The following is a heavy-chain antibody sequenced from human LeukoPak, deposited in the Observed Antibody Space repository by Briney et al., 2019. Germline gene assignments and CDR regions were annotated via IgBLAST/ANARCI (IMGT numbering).Heavy chain of an antibody. CDR3: AKLGYPDY. V-gene: IGHV4-39*07. D-gene: IGHD5-18*01. CDR2: IDYRERT. Sequence: SETLSLTCTVSGGSITTGGHYWGWIRQPPGKGLEWIGSIDYRERTTYNPSLKSRVTISLDTSKNQFSLKLSSVTAADTAVYYCAKLGYPDYWGQGILVTVSS. CDR1: GGSITTGGHY. J-gene: IGHJ4*02.